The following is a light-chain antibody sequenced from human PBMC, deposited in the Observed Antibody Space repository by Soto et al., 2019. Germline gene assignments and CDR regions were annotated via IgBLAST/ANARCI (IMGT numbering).Light chain of an antibody. CDR3: QQYYNYPLT. V-gene: IGKV1-8*01. J-gene: IGKJ4*01. Sequence: ATRMTQSPSSLSASTGDRVTIACRASQDISSFLAWYQQRPGRAPKLLIYTASTLQSGVPSRFSGSGSGTDFTLTIAGLQSEDFATYYCQQYYNYPLTFGGGTKVEIK. CDR1: QDISSF. CDR2: TAS.